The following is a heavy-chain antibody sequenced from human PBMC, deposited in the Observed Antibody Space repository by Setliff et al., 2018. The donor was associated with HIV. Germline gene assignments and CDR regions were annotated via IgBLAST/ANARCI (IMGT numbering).Heavy chain of an antibody. Sequence: SETLSLTCTVSGGSFSEYYWNWIRQPAGRGLEWIGRIYGSGDTNHNPSLKSRVTMSVDTSKTQFSLTLSSVTAADTAIYYCARHAAATISSVWYANAAFDVWGQGTGVTVSS. V-gene: IGHV4-4*07. D-gene: IGHD3-22*01. CDR3: ARHAAATISSVWYANAAFDV. CDR2: IYGSGDT. CDR1: GGSFSEYY. J-gene: IGHJ3*01.